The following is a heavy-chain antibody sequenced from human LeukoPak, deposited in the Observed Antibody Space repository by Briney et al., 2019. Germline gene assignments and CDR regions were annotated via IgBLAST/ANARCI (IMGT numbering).Heavy chain of an antibody. CDR3: ARGGRFGESPPGS. CDR1: GGSFSGYY. J-gene: IGHJ5*02. CDR2: INHSGST. V-gene: IGHV4-34*01. D-gene: IGHD3-10*01. Sequence: PSETLSLTCAVYGGSFSGYYWSWIRQPPGKGLEWIGEINHSGSTNYNPSLKSRVTISVDTSKNQFSLKLSSVTAADTAVYYCARGGRFGESPPGSWGQGTLVTVSS.